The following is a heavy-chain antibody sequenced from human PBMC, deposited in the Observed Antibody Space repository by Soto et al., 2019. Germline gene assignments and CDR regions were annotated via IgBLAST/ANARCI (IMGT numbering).Heavy chain of an antibody. J-gene: IGHJ4*02. V-gene: IGHV1-69*06. D-gene: IGHD2-15*01. Sequence: SVKVSCKASGGTFSSYAISWVRQAPGQGLEWMGGIIPIFGTANYAQKFQGRVTITADKSTSTAYMELSSQRSEDTAVYYCARERSSGSEDYFDYWGQGTLVTVSS. CDR1: GGTFSSYA. CDR3: ARERSSGSEDYFDY. CDR2: IIPIFGTA.